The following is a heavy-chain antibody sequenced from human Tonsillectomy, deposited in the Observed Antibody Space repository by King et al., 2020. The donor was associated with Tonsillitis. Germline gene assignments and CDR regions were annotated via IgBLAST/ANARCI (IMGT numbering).Heavy chain of an antibody. Sequence: VQLVESGGGLVQPGGSLRLSCAASGFTFSSYAMTWVRQAPGRGLEWVSAISGRGVSPYDADSVKGRFTISRDNSKKPQYLQMSSLRAGETAIYYCAKVNWNYENYYYMDVWGKGTTVTVSS. CDR2: ISGRGVSP. V-gene: IGHV3-23*04. J-gene: IGHJ6*03. CDR3: AKVNWNYENYYYMDV. D-gene: IGHD1-7*01. CDR1: GFTFSSYA.